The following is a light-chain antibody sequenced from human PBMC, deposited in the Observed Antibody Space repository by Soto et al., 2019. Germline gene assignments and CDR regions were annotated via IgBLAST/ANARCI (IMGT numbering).Light chain of an antibody. Sequence: VMTQSPLSLPVTLGQPASISCMSSQTIDNTLAWYQRKPGQAPRLLIYDASTRATGVPARFSGSGSGTDFTLTISSLQSEDFAVYYCQHYNYWPYTFGQGTKVDIK. J-gene: IGKJ2*01. CDR3: QHYNYWPYT. V-gene: IGKV3-15*01. CDR2: DAS. CDR1: QTIDNT.